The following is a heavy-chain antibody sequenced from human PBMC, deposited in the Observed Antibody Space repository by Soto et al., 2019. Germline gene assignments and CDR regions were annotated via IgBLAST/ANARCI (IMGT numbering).Heavy chain of an antibody. CDR1: GFTFSSYE. J-gene: IGHJ5*02. Sequence: LRLSCAASGFTFSSYEMNWVRQAPGKGLEWVSYISSSGSTIYYADSVKGRFTISRDNAKNSLYLQMNSLRAEDTAVYYCAREGFALDSSGNNWFDPWGQGTLVTVSS. CDR2: ISSSGSTI. CDR3: AREGFALDSSGNNWFDP. V-gene: IGHV3-48*03. D-gene: IGHD3-22*01.